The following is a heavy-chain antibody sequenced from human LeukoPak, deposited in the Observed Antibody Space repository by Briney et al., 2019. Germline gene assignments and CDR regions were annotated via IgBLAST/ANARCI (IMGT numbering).Heavy chain of an antibody. CDR2: ISWNSGSI. CDR1: GFTFHDYA. CDR3: AKELYSKPSGLPFDY. J-gene: IGHJ4*02. D-gene: IGHD2-15*01. V-gene: IGHV3-9*01. Sequence: GGSLRLSCAASGFTFHDYAIHWVRLAPGKGLEWVSGISWNSGSICYADSVKGRFTVSRDNAKNSLFLQMPSLRAEDTALYYCAKELYSKPSGLPFDYWGQGTLVTVSS.